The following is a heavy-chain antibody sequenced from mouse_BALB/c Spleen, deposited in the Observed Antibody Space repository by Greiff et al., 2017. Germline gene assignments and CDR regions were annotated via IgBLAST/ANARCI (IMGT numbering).Heavy chain of an antibody. CDR1: GFSLTSYG. J-gene: IGHJ4*01. Sequence: QVQLQQSGPGLVQPSQSLSITCTVSGFSLTSYGVHWVRQSPGKGLEWLGVIWSGGSTDYNAAFISRLSISKDNSKSQVFFKMNSLQANDTAIYYCARNHNYRYDDAMDYWGQGTSVTVSS. CDR2: IWSGGST. D-gene: IGHD2-14*01. CDR3: ARNHNYRYDDAMDY. V-gene: IGHV2-2*02.